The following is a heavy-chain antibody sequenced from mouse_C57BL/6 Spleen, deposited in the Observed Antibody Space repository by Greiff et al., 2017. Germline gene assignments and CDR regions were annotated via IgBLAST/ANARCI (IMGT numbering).Heavy chain of an antibody. J-gene: IGHJ4*01. CDR3: ARSYGSSHGAMDY. D-gene: IGHD1-1*01. CDR2: IYPGDGDT. Sequence: QVQLQQSGAELVKPGASVKISCKASGYAFSSYWLNWVKQRPGKGLEWIGQIYPGDGDTNYNGKFKGKATLTADKSSSPAYMQLSSLTSEDSAVYFCARSYGSSHGAMDYWGQGTSVTVSS. CDR1: GYAFSSYW. V-gene: IGHV1-80*01.